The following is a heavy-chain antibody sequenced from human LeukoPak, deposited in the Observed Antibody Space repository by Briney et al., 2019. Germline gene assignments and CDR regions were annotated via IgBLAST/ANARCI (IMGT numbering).Heavy chain of an antibody. CDR2: IYHSGST. D-gene: IGHD3-22*01. Sequence: SETLSLTCTVSGYSISSGYYWGWIRQPPGKGLEWIGSIYHSGSTYYNPSLKSRVTISVDTSKNQFSLKLSSVTAADTAVYYCARDLRMIVVIDAFDIWGQGTMVTVSS. CDR1: GYSISSGYY. J-gene: IGHJ3*02. CDR3: ARDLRMIVVIDAFDI. V-gene: IGHV4-38-2*02.